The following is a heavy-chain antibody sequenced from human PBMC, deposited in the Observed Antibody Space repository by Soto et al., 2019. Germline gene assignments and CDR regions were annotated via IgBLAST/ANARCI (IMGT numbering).Heavy chain of an antibody. D-gene: IGHD3-10*01. CDR2: IIPIIGTP. J-gene: IGHJ4*02. CDR3: ARDLEFRDGNISHLDY. Sequence: QVQPVQSGAEVKKPGSSVKVSCKASGGTFRNHVFNWVRQAPGQGLEWMGGIIPIIGTPNYAQKFQGRVTITADASTNTVYLDVSSLRSQDTAVYYCARDLEFRDGNISHLDYWGQGTLVTVSS. V-gene: IGHV1-69*01. CDR1: GGTFRNHV.